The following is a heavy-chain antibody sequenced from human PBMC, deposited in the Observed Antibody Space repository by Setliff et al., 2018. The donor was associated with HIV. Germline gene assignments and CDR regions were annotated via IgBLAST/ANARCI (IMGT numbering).Heavy chain of an antibody. CDR3: AKEGDRYGLDLDY. D-gene: IGHD5-18*01. CDR1: GYILSSYT. CDR2: INTANYKT. J-gene: IGHJ4*02. Sequence: ASVKVSCKASGYILSSYTMHWVRQAPGQRLEWMGWINTANYKTKYSQKFQGRVTITRDSSASTAYMELSSLRSEDTAVYYCAKEGDRYGLDLDYWGQGTLVTVSS. V-gene: IGHV1-3*04.